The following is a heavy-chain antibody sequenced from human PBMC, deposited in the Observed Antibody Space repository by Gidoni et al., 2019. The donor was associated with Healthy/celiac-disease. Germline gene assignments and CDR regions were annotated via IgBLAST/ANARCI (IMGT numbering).Heavy chain of an antibody. CDR2: IRGSGGST. D-gene: IGHD1-26*01. CDR1: GFTFRSYA. CDR3: VRLVGRAFDI. J-gene: IGHJ3*02. Sequence: EVQLLESGGGLVQPGGSLRLSCAASGFTFRSYAMSWVRQAPGKGVEGVSAIRGSGGSTYYADPVKGRFTISRDNSKNTLDLQMNSLRAEDTAVYYCVRLVGRAFDIWGQGTMVTVSS. V-gene: IGHV3-23*01.